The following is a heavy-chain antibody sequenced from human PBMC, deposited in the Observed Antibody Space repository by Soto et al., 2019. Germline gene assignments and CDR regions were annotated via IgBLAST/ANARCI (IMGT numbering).Heavy chain of an antibody. J-gene: IGHJ4*02. D-gene: IGHD2-2*02. CDR3: ASEDCISSTCYIGY. CDR2: ISAYSGNT. V-gene: IGHV1-18*01. Sequence: QVQLVQSGAEVKKPGASVKVSCKASGYTFTSYGISWVRQAPGQGLEWMGWISAYSGNTKYAQKLQGRVTMTTDTXXGTAYMELRSLRSDDTAVYYCASEDCISSTCYIGYWGQGTLVTVSS. CDR1: GYTFTSYG.